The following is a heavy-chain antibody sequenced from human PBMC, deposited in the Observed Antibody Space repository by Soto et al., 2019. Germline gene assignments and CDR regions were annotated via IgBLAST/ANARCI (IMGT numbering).Heavy chain of an antibody. CDR3: FSHNYGSGSTYFAY. Sequence: SETLSLTCAVSGGSISSGGYSCNWIRQPPGKGLEWIGYIYHSGSTYYNPSLKSRVTISVDRSKNQFSLKLSSVTAADTAVYYCFSHNYGSGSTYFAYWGQGTLVPVSS. J-gene: IGHJ4*02. CDR2: IYHSGST. D-gene: IGHD3-10*01. V-gene: IGHV4-30-2*01. CDR1: GGSISSGGYS.